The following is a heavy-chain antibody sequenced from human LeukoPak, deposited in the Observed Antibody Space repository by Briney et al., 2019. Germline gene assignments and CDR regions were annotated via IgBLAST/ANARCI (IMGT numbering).Heavy chain of an antibody. CDR2: ISGSGGST. Sequence: GGSLRLSCAASGVTFSSYAMSWVRQAPGKGLEWVSAISGSGGSTYYADSVKGRFTISRDNSKNTLYLQMNSLRAEDTAVYYCATVAGLERDSDYWGQGTLVTVSS. V-gene: IGHV3-23*01. J-gene: IGHJ4*02. CDR1: GVTFSSYA. D-gene: IGHD1-1*01. CDR3: ATVAGLERDSDY.